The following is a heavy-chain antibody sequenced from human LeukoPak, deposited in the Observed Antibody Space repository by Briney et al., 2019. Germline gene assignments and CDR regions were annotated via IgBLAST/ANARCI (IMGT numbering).Heavy chain of an antibody. V-gene: IGHV1-69*13. CDR1: GGTFSSYA. CDR3: ARVPAAIYYYMDV. CDR2: IIPIFGTA. D-gene: IGHD2-2*01. J-gene: IGHJ6*03. Sequence: SVKVSCKASGGTFSSYAISWVRQAPGQGLEWMGGIIPIFGTANHAQKFQGRVTITADESTSTAYMELSSLRSEDTAVYYCARVPAAIYYYMDVWGKGTTVTVSS.